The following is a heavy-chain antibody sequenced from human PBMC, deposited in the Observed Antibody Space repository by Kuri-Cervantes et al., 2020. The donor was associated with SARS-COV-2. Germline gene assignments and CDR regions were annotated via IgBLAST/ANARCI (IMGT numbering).Heavy chain of an antibody. V-gene: IGHV3-11*05. D-gene: IGHD3-3*01. Sequence: GESLKISCAASGFTFSDYYMGWIRQAPGKGLEWVSYISSSSSYTNYADSVKGRFTISRDNAKSSLYLQMNSLRAEDTAVYYCARDPRGVVNPYYYYGMDVWGQGTTVTVSS. J-gene: IGHJ6*02. CDR1: GFTFSDYY. CDR3: ARDPRGVVNPYYYYGMDV. CDR2: ISSSSSYT.